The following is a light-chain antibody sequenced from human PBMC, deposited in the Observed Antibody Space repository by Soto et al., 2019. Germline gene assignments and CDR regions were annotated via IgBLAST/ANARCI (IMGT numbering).Light chain of an antibody. Sequence: DIQMTQSPSSLSASLGDRVTITCRASQGIRNGLGWYQQKPGKAPKRLIYAASTLQSGVPSRFSDSGSGTEFTLTISSLQPEDFATYYCLQHTNYRLICGRGTKVHIK. J-gene: IGKJ4*01. CDR3: LQHTNYRLI. V-gene: IGKV1-17*01. CDR1: QGIRNG. CDR2: AAS.